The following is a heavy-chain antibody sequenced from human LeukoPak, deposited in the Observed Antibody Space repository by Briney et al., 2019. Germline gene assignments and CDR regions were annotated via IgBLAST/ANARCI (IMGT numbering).Heavy chain of an antibody. CDR1: GFTFSSYG. CDR2: LSGSGGST. Sequence: GGSLRLSCAASGFTFSSYGMSWVRQAPGKGLEWVSALSGSGGSTYYADSVKGRFTISRDNSKNTLYLQMNSLRAEDTAVYYCASSRLGYFDYWGQGTLVTVSS. CDR3: ASSRLGYFDY. D-gene: IGHD3-16*01. J-gene: IGHJ4*02. V-gene: IGHV3-23*01.